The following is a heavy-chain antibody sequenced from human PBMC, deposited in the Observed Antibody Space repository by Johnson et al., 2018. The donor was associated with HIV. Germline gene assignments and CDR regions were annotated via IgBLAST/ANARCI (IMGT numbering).Heavy chain of an antibody. CDR1: GFTFSDYY. Sequence: QVQLVVSGGGLVKPGGSLRLSCAASGFTFSDYYMSWIRQAPGMGLEWVSYIRCSGSTIYPADSVTGRFTISRENAKNSLYLQMNSLRALDTALYFCARGARYWSGGSCPEAFEIWGKGTMVTVSS. V-gene: IGHV3-11*01. J-gene: IGHJ3*02. CDR3: ARGARYWSGGSCPEAFEI. CDR2: IRCSGSTI. D-gene: IGHD2-15*01.